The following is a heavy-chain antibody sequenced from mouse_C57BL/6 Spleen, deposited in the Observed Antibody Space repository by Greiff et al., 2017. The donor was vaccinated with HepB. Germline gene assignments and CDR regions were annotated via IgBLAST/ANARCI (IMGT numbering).Heavy chain of an antibody. CDR1: GYTFTSYG. CDR2: IYPRSGNT. Sequence: QVHLQQSGAELARPGASVKLSCKASGYTFTSYGISWVKQRTGQGLEWIGEIYPRSGNTYYNEKFKGKATLTADKSSSTAYMELRNLTSEDSAVYFCVLITTVVEYAMDYWGQGTSVTVSS. J-gene: IGHJ4*01. V-gene: IGHV1-81*01. D-gene: IGHD1-1*01. CDR3: VLITTVVEYAMDY.